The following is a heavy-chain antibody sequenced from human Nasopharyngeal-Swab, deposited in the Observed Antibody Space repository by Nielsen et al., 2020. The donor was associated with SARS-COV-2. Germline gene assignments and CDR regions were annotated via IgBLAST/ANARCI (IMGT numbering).Heavy chain of an antibody. CDR3: ARRGRCSGSSCDMDV. Sequence: ASVKVSCKASGYTFNNYYIHWVGQAPGQGLEWMGMINPGSGGTTYAQKFQGRVTMTRDTSTSTVFMDLSSLRSEDTAVYYCARRGRCSGSSCDMDVWGQGTTVTVSS. D-gene: IGHD2-2*01. V-gene: IGHV1-46*02. CDR2: INPGSGGT. CDR1: GYTFNNYY. J-gene: IGHJ6*02.